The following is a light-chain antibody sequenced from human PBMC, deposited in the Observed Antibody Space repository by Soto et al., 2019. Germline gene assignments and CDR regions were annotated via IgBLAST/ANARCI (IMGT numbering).Light chain of an antibody. V-gene: IGKV3-15*01. Sequence: EVVVTQSPATLSVSPWESATLSCRASPSVNGNLAWYQQKPGQTPRLLIYDVSTRATGVPARFSGRGSVTEFTLTISSRQSDDFALYFFPQYNGSPPWTFGQGTRVEIK. CDR2: DVS. CDR3: PQYNGSPPWT. CDR1: PSVNGN. J-gene: IGKJ1*01.